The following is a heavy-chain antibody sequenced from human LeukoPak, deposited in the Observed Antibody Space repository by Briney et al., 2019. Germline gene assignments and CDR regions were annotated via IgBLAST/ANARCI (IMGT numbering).Heavy chain of an antibody. V-gene: IGHV3-48*01. J-gene: IGHJ4*02. D-gene: IGHD3-3*01. Sequence: PGGSLRLSCAASGFTFSSYSMNWVRQAPGKGLEWVSYISSSSSTIYYADSVKGRFTISRDNAKNSLYLQMNSLRAEDTAVYYCARDDYDFWSGDTARFDYWGQGTQVTVSS. CDR1: GFTFSSYS. CDR2: ISSSSSTI. CDR3: ARDDYDFWSGDTARFDY.